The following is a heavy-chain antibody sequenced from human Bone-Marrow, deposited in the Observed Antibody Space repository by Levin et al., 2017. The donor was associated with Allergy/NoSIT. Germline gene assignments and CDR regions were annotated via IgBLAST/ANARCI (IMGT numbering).Heavy chain of an antibody. CDR3: ARAPTGDHFDY. CDR1: GFTFGDYY. V-gene: IGHV3-11*05. D-gene: IGHD7-27*01. CDR2: ISTSSSYT. Sequence: GGSLRLSCEASGFTFGDYYMSWIRQAPGKGLEWISYISTSSSYTKYTDSVKGRFTISRDNAKNSLYLQMDSLRVEDTAVYYCARAPTGDHFDYWGPGTQVTVAS. J-gene: IGHJ4*02.